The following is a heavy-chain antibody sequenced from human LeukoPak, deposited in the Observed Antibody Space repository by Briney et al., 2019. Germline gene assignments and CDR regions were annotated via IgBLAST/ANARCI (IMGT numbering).Heavy chain of an antibody. V-gene: IGHV5-51*01. Sequence: PGASLKISCKDSGYSFTNYWIAWVRQMPGKGLEWMGIIYPGDSDTRYSPSFQGQVTISADKSISTAYLQWSSLKASDTAMYYCARQYLGSGSYKEDWGQGTLVTVSS. D-gene: IGHD3-10*01. J-gene: IGHJ4*02. CDR3: ARQYLGSGSYKED. CDR1: GYSFTNYW. CDR2: IYPGDSDT.